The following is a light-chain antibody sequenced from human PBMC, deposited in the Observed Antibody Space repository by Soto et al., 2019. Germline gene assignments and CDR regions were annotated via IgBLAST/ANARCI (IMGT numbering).Light chain of an antibody. V-gene: IGKV1-12*01. J-gene: IGKJ4*01. CDR2: TAS. CDR1: QDISSW. CDR3: QQGDSFPFT. Sequence: DIQMTQSPSSVSASVGDRVTITCRASQDISSWVAWYQQKPGKAPKLLISTASSLQSGVPRRFSGSGSGTDSTLVISSLQAEDFATYFCQQGDSFPFTFGGGTKV.